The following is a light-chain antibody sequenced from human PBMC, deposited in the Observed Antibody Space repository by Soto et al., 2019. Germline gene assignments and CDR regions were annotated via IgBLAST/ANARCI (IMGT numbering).Light chain of an antibody. J-gene: IGLJ3*02. V-gene: IGLV2-8*01. CDR3: SSYAASNNFYFV. CDR1: SSDVGGYNY. Sequence: QSALTQPPSASGSPGQSATISCTGTSSDVGGYNYVCWYQQYPGRAPQLMIYEVTKRPSRVPDRFSGSKSGNTASLTVSGLQAEDEADYYCSSYAASNNFYFVFGGGTKLTLL. CDR2: EVT.